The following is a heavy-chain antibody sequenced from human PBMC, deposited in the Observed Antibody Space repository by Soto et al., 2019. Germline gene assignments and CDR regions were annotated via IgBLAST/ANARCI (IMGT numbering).Heavy chain of an antibody. CDR3: ARRYCSRADCYSDS. CDR1: GYTFFSFW. J-gene: IGHJ4*02. CDR2: IGPGDSSV. Sequence: PGESLKISCHGSGYTFFSFWIVWVRQVPGKGLEWVGRIGPGDSSVTYSPTFQGHVTISADRSTRSAYLQWRSLRASDTAIYFCARRYCSRADCYSDSWGQGSLVTVSS. D-gene: IGHD2-2*01. V-gene: IGHV5-10-1*01.